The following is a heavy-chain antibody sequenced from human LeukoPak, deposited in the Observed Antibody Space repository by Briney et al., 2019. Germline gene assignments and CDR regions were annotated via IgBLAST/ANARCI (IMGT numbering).Heavy chain of an antibody. CDR2: IYSGGNT. D-gene: IGHD2-2*01. Sequence: GRSLRLSCAASGFTVSINYMSWVRQAPGKGLEWVSVIYSGGNTYYADSVKGRFTISRDNSKNTVYLQMNSLRAEDTAVYYCARGETSSYDYWGQGTLVTVSS. CDR3: ARGETSSYDY. J-gene: IGHJ4*02. V-gene: IGHV3-53*01. CDR1: GFTVSINY.